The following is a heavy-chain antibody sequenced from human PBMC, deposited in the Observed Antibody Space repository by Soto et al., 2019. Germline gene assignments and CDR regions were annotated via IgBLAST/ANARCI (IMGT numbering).Heavy chain of an antibody. CDR3: ARRYRGSTSGPVYYFDY. D-gene: IGHD1-26*01. CDR1: GYTFTSYY. J-gene: IGHJ4*02. CDR2: INPSGGST. Sequence: ASVKVSCKASGYTFTSYYMHWVRQAPGQGLEWMGIINPSGGSTSYAQKFQGRVTMTRDTSTSTVYMELSSLRSEDTAVYYCARRYRGSTSGPVYYFDYWGQGTLVTVSS. V-gene: IGHV1-46*01.